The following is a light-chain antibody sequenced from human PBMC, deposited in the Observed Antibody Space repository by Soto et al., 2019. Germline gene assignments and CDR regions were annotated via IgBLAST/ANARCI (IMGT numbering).Light chain of an antibody. V-gene: IGLV2-14*01. J-gene: IGLJ1*01. CDR1: SSDVGGYDY. Sequence: QSVLTQPASVSRSPGQSITISCTGTSSDVGGYDYVSWYQLHPGKAPKLMVFEVSNRPSGVSYRFSGSKSGNTASLTISGLQAEDEADYFCSSYSISTAYLFGTGTKLTVL. CDR2: EVS. CDR3: SSYSISTAYL.